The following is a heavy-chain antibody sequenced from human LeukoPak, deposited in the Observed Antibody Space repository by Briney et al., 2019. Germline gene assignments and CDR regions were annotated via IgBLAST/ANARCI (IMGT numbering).Heavy chain of an antibody. CDR2: ISYSGNT. D-gene: IGHD3-22*01. V-gene: IGHV4-39*07. Sequence: SETLSLTCTVSGGSISRGSYYWGWIRQPPGKGLQWIGSISYSGNTYSNPSLASRVTMSVDTSKNQFSLKLSPVTAADTAVYYCGRDRRATYYYDSSGYYSDFWGQGTLVTVSS. CDR1: GGSISRGSYY. J-gene: IGHJ4*02. CDR3: GRDRRATYYYDSSGYYSDF.